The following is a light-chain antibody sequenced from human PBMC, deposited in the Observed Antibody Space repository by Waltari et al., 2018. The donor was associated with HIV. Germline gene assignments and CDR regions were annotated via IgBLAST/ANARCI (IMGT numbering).Light chain of an antibody. CDR3: ASWDDNLNSWV. V-gene: IGLV1-47*01. J-gene: IGLJ3*02. CDR1: DSNIGSNY. CDR2: KNN. Sequence: QSVVTQPPSASGTPGQRVTISCSGSDSNIGSNYVYWYQDLPGTAPKLLIYKNNQRSSGVPDRFSGSKSDTSASLAISGFRSEDEADYYCASWDDNLNSWVFGGGTKLTVL.